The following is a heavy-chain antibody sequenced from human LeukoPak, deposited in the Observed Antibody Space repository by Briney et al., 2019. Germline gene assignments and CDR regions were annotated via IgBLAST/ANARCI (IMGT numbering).Heavy chain of an antibody. Sequence: ASVKVSCKASGYTFTGYYMHWVRQVPGQGHEWMGGINPNSGVTNYAQKFQGRVTMTRDTSISTAYMELSRLRSDDTAVYYCVRVTTTVTAEYFQHWGQGTLVTVSS. J-gene: IGHJ1*01. V-gene: IGHV1-2*02. CDR1: GYTFTGYY. CDR3: VRVTTTVTAEYFQH. D-gene: IGHD4-17*01. CDR2: INPNSGVT.